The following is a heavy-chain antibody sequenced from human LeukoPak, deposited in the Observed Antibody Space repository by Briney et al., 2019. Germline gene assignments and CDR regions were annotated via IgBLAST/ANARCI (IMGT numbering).Heavy chain of an antibody. D-gene: IGHD2-2*01. CDR2: ISGSSGSI. Sequence: LAGGSLRLSCAASGFTFSSYAMSWVRQAPGKGLEWVSHISGSSGSIYYADSVKGRFTISRDNSKNTLYLQLNSLRAGDTATYYCAKGPPFCSSTTCSLSEYWGQGTLVTVSS. V-gene: IGHV3-23*01. CDR3: AKGPPFCSSTTCSLSEY. CDR1: GFTFSSYA. J-gene: IGHJ4*02.